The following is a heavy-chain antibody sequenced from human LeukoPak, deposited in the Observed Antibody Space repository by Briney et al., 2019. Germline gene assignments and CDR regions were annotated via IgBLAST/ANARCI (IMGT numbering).Heavy chain of an antibody. J-gene: IGHJ4*02. V-gene: IGHV4-4*02. CDR1: GGSISSSNR. Sequence: MPSGTLSLTCAVSGGSISSSNRWSWVRQPPGKGLEWIGEIYHSGSTNYNPSLKSRVTISVDKSKNQFSLKLSSVTAADTAVYYCARGYYDILTGYSFDYWGQGTLVTVSS. D-gene: IGHD3-9*01. CDR3: ARGYYDILTGYSFDY. CDR2: IYHSGST.